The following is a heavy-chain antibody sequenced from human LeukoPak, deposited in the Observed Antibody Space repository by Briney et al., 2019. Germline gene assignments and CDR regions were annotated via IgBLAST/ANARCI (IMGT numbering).Heavy chain of an antibody. CDR2: ISGSGGST. CDR1: GFTFSSFA. D-gene: IGHD4-17*01. V-gene: IGHV3-23*01. Sequence: PGGSLRLSCAVSGFTFSSFAMSWVRQAPGKGLEWVSLISGSGGSTYHADSVKGRFTISRDNSKNTLYLQMNSLRAEDTAIYYCAKDRYGASGNPFDYWGQGTLVTVSS. J-gene: IGHJ4*02. CDR3: AKDRYGASGNPFDY.